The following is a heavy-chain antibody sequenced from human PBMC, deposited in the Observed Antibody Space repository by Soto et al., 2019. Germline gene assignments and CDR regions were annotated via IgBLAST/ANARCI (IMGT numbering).Heavy chain of an antibody. CDR1: GFIFSTYA. V-gene: IGHV3-23*01. D-gene: IGHD3-10*01. CDR2: ITGSSDYI. Sequence: PGGSLRLSCAASGFIFSTYAMSWVRQAPGKGLEWVSTITGSSDYISYVDSVKGRFTISRDNSKNTLYLQMNSLRADDTAVYYCARRISGAAFDYWGKGSLVTVSS. J-gene: IGHJ4*02. CDR3: ARRISGAAFDY.